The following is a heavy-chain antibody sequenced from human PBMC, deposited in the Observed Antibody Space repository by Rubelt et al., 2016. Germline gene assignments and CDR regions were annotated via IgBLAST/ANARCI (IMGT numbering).Heavy chain of an antibody. J-gene: IGHJ5*02. D-gene: IGHD1-26*01. V-gene: IGHV4-59*09. Sequence: NPSLKSRLTISVDTSKNQFSLNLRSLSAADTAIYYCARGKAGGAAFWLDPWGPGILVTVSS. CDR3: ARGKAGGAAFWLDP.